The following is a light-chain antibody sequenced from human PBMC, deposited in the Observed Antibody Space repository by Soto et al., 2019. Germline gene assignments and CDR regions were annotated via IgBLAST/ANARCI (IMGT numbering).Light chain of an antibody. J-gene: IGKJ2*01. CDR3: QQYGGPYT. Sequence: DIVLTQSPGTLSFSPGERATLSCRASQSVSSCYLAWYQQKPDPAPGLLIYGASSRGTGIPDRFSGSGSGTFFTLTISRLEPEDCAVYYCQQYGGPYTFGQGTKLEI. V-gene: IGKV3-20*01. CDR2: GAS. CDR1: QSVSSCY.